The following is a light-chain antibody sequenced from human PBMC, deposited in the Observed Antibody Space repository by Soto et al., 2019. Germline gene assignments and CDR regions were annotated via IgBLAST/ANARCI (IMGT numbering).Light chain of an antibody. Sequence: QSVLTQPASVSGSPGQSITISCTGTSRDVGAYNSVSWYQQHPGKAPKLLIYEVSNRPSGVSNRFSGPKSGNTASLTISGLQAEDEADYYCSSYTSSSTPCVFGTGTKVTVL. CDR2: EVS. J-gene: IGLJ1*01. CDR1: SRDVGAYNS. V-gene: IGLV2-14*01. CDR3: SSYTSSSTPCV.